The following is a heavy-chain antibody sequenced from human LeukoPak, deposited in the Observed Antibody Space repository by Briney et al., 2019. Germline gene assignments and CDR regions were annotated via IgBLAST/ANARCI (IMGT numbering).Heavy chain of an antibody. Sequence: PGGSLRLSCTISGYFFPNAWLTWVRQAPGKGLEWVSFIYSDGTTYYADSVKGRFIISRDNSKNTLYLHMNSLRAEDTAVYYCAGCSGYYYGHWGQGTLVTVSS. J-gene: IGHJ4*02. CDR1: GYFFPNAW. CDR3: AGCSGYYYGH. D-gene: IGHD3-22*01. V-gene: IGHV3-66*01. CDR2: IYSDGTT.